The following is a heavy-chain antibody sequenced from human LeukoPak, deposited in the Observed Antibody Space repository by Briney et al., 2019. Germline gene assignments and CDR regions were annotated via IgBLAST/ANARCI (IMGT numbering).Heavy chain of an antibody. CDR3: AKAFTYSNTWYEN. CDR2: ISGNGEST. D-gene: IGHD6-13*01. V-gene: IGHV3-23*01. Sequence: GGSLRLSCAASGFTFSSCAMTWVRQAPGKGLEWVSGISGNGESTYYPDSVKGRFTISRDNSKSTLYLQMNSLRAEDTAVYYCAKAFTYSNTWYENWGQGTLATVSS. J-gene: IGHJ4*02. CDR1: GFTFSSCA.